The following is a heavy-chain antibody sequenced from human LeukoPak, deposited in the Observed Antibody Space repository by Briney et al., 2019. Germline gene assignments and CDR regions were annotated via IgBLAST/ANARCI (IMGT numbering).Heavy chain of an antibody. Sequence: GGSLRLSCAASAFTFSSYEMNWVRQAPGKGLEWVSYISSSGSTIYYADSVKGRFTISRDNAKNSLYLQMNSLRAEDTAVYYCAELGITMIGGVWGKGTTVTISS. V-gene: IGHV3-48*03. J-gene: IGHJ6*04. CDR2: ISSSGSTI. D-gene: IGHD3-10*02. CDR3: AELGITMIGGV. CDR1: AFTFSSYE.